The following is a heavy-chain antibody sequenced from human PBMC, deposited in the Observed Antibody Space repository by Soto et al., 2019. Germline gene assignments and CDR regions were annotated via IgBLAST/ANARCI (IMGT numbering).Heavy chain of an antibody. CDR1: GDSVSNNSAA. Sequence: PSQTLSLNLASSGDSVSNNSAAWNWIRQSPSRGLEWLGRTYYRSKWYNDYAVSVKSRITINPDTSKNQFSLQLNSVTPEDTAVYYCARGKKEQLGYYYGMDVWGQGTTVTVSS. J-gene: IGHJ6*02. CDR3: ARGKKEQLGYYYGMDV. V-gene: IGHV6-1*01. CDR2: TYYRSKWYN. D-gene: IGHD6-13*01.